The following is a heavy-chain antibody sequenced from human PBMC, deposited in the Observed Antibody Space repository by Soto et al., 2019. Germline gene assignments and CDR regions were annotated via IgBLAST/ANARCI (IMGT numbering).Heavy chain of an antibody. D-gene: IGHD4-17*01. CDR2: ISAYNGNT. CDR1: GYTFTSYG. V-gene: IGHV1-18*01. Sequence: GASVKVSCKASGYTFTSYGISWVRQAPGQGLEWMGWISAYNGNTNYAQKLQGRVTMTTDTSTSTAYMELRSLRSDDTAVYYCASYHDYGDPGYFDYWGQGTLVTVSS. CDR3: ASYHDYGDPGYFDY. J-gene: IGHJ4*02.